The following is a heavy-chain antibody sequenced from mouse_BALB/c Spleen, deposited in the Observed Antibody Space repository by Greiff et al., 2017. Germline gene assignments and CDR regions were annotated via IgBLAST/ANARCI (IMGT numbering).Heavy chain of an antibody. V-gene: IGHV1-67*01. Sequence: QVQLKQSGPELVRPGESVKISCKGSGYTFTDYAMHWVKQSHAKSLEWIGVISIYYDNTNYNQKFKGKATMTVDKSSSTAYMELARLTSEDSAIYYCARNGDYGYAMDYWGQGTSVTVSS. D-gene: IGHD1-1*02. CDR3: ARNGDYGYAMDY. J-gene: IGHJ4*01. CDR2: ISIYYDNT. CDR1: GYTFTDYA.